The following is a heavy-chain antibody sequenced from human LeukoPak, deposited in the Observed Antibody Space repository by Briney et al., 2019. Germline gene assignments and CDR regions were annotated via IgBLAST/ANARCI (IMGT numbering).Heavy chain of an antibody. CDR2: INQDGSEK. D-gene: IGHD6-13*01. CDR3: ARGGFVGAADY. CDR1: EFTFSGFW. J-gene: IGHJ4*02. Sequence: GGSLRLSCAASEFTFSGFWMNGARQAPGRGPEGVANINQDGSEKHYVDSVKGRFTISRDNAKNSLFLQMNSLRVEDTAVFYCARGGFVGAADYWGQGTLVTVSS. V-gene: IGHV3-7*01.